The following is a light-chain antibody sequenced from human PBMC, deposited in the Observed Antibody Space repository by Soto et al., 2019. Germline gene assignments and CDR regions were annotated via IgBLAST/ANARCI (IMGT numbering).Light chain of an antibody. J-gene: IGKJ1*01. V-gene: IGKV1-5*01. Sequence: DIQMTQSPSTLSASVGDRVTITCRASQSISRWLAWYQQKPGKAPKVLIWNASTLQRGVPSRFSGSGSGTEFTLTISSLQPDDFATYYCQQYNAYSTWTFGQGTKVDIK. CDR1: QSISRW. CDR3: QQYNAYSTWT. CDR2: NAS.